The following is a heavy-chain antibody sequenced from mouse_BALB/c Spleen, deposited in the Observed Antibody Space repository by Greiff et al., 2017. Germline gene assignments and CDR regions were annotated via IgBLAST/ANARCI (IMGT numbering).Heavy chain of an antibody. D-gene: IGHD1-1*01. J-gene: IGHJ1*01. CDR1: GFTFSSYA. V-gene: IGHV5-6-5*01. CDR3: ARYGSSDWYFDV. Sequence: EVKVVESGGGLVKPGGSLKLSCAASGFTFSSYAMSWVRQTPEKRLEWVASISSGGSTYYPDSVKGRFTISRDNARNILYLQMSSLRSEDTAMYYCARYGSSDWYFDVWGAGTTVTVSS. CDR2: ISSGGST.